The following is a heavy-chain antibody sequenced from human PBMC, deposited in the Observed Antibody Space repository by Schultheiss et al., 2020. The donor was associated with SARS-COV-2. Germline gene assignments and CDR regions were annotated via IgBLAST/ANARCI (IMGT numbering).Heavy chain of an antibody. J-gene: IGHJ3*02. CDR2: ISWNSGSI. CDR1: GFTFDDYA. D-gene: IGHD3-10*01. V-gene: IGHV3-9*01. CDR3: AKVGGSGTKNAFDI. Sequence: SLKISCAASGFTFDDYAMHWVRQAPGKGLEWVSGISWNSGSIGYADSVKGRFTISRDNAKNSLYLQMNSLRAEDTALYYCAKVGGSGTKNAFDIWGQGTMVTVSS.